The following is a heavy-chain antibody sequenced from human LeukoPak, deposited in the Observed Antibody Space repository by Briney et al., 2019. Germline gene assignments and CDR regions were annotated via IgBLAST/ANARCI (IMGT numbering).Heavy chain of an antibody. Sequence: GGSLRLSCAASGFTFNSYSMNWVRQAPGKGLEWVSSISSSRSYIYYADSVKGRFTISRDNAKNSLYLQMNSLRAEDTAVYYCARQIIDYGDYVAFDYWGQGTLVTVSS. CDR3: ARQIIDYGDYVAFDY. V-gene: IGHV3-21*01. CDR2: ISSSRSYI. J-gene: IGHJ4*02. CDR1: GFTFNSYS. D-gene: IGHD4-17*01.